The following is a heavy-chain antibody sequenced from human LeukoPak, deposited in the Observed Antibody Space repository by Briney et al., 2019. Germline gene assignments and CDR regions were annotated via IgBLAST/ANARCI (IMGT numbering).Heavy chain of an antibody. CDR3: ARGSDCSGGSCDSYWYFDL. Sequence: GGSLRLSCAASAFTFSSYCMHWVRQAPGKGLEWVSRINSDGGSTNYADSVKGRFTISRDNANSTLYLQMNSLRAEDTAMYYCARGSDCSGGSCDSYWYFDLWGRGTLVTVSS. CDR2: INSDGGST. CDR1: AFTFSSYC. J-gene: IGHJ2*01. D-gene: IGHD2-15*01. V-gene: IGHV3-74*01.